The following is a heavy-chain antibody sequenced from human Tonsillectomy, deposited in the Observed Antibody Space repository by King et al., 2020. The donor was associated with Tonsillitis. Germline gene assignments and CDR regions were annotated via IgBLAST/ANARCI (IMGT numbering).Heavy chain of an antibody. CDR3: AKGENDMNYFDY. V-gene: IGHV3-23*04. CDR1: GFTFRSYA. CDR2: IIRSGGGGT. J-gene: IGHJ4*02. D-gene: IGHD3-16*01. Sequence: VQLVESGGDLVQPGGSLRLSCIASGFTFRSYAMSWVRQAPGKGLEWVSGIIRSGGGGTYYTDSVKGRFTISRDNSKNTLFLQMNSLRVEDTAVYYCAKGENDMNYFDYWGQGTLVTVSS.